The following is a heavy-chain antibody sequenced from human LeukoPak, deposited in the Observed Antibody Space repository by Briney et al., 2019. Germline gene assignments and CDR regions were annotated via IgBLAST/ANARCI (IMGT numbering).Heavy chain of an antibody. J-gene: IGHJ4*02. V-gene: IGHV3-30*18. Sequence: GGSLRLSCAASGFTFSSYGMHGVRQAPGKGLEWVAVISYDGSNKYYADSVKGRFTISRDDSKNTLYLQMNSLRAEDTAVYYCAKDGTIWGQGTLVTVSS. CDR3: AKDGTI. D-gene: IGHD2-2*01. CDR2: ISYDGSNK. CDR1: GFTFSSYG.